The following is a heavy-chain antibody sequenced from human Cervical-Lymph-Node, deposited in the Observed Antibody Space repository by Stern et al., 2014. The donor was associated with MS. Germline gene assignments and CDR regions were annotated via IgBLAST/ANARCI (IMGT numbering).Heavy chain of an antibody. CDR1: GGSISSGGYY. V-gene: IGHV4-31*03. Sequence: VQLEESGPGLVKPSQTLSLTCTVSGGSISSGGYYWSWIRPHPGKGLEWIGYIYYSGSTHYHPSLKSRVTISVDTSKNQFSLKLSSVAAADTAVYYCAAELGGSYYFDYWGQGTLVTVSS. D-gene: IGHD1-26*01. J-gene: IGHJ4*02. CDR2: IYYSGST. CDR3: AAELGGSYYFDY.